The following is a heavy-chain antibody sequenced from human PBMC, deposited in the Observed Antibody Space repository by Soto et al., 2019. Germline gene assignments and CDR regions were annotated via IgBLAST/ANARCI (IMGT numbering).Heavy chain of an antibody. J-gene: IGHJ5*02. CDR3: AKDKVDTTGTTKNWFDT. CDR2: ISYDGSNK. D-gene: IGHD1-1*01. V-gene: IGHV3-30*18. Sequence: VWPLRLSCTASEFTFSSYGRHWVRKYPGKLLEWVAVISYDGSNKYYADSVKGRFTISRDNSKNTLYLQMNSLRAEDTAVYYCAKDKVDTTGTTKNWFDTWGQGTLVTVSS. CDR1: EFTFSSYG.